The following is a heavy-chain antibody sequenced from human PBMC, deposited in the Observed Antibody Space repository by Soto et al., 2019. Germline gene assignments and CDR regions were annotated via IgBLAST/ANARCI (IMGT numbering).Heavy chain of an antibody. Sequence: QAQLVQSGAEVKKPGASVKVSCKASGYSFTTSGITWVRQAPGQGLEWMGWISTYNGNTNYAQKFQDRVTLTTDTSTITAYMKLRSLRSDDTAVYYCARRLYGDYDYWGQGTLVTVSS. J-gene: IGHJ4*02. V-gene: IGHV1-18*01. D-gene: IGHD4-17*01. CDR2: ISTYNGNT. CDR3: ARRLYGDYDY. CDR1: GYSFTTSG.